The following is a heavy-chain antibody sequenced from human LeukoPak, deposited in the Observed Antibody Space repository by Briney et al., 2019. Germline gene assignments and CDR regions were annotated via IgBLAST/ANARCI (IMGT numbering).Heavy chain of an antibody. J-gene: IGHJ6*02. CDR3: TRLDYGDLYYYGMDV. V-gene: IGHV3-73*01. CDR1: GFIFSGSA. Sequence: GGSLRLSCAASGFIFSGSAMHWVRQASGKGLEWVGHIRSKPNNYATAYAASVKGRFTISRDDSRNTAYLQMNSLKTEDTAIYYCTRLDYGDLYYYGMDVWGQGTTVTVSS. CDR2: IRSKPNNYAT. D-gene: IGHD4-17*01.